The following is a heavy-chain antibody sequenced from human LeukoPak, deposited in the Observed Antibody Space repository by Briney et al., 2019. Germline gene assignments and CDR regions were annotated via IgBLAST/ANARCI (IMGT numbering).Heavy chain of an antibody. CDR2: INHSGST. CDR1: GGSINSRPYY. J-gene: IGHJ6*03. V-gene: IGHV4-39*07. Sequence: PSETLSLTCSVSGGSINSRPYYWGWIRQPPGKGLEWIGEINHSGSTNYNPSLKSRVTISVDTSKNQFSLKLSSVTAADTAVYYCARWGPRHYYYYMDVWGKGTTVTFSS. D-gene: IGHD7-27*01. CDR3: ARWGPRHYYYYMDV.